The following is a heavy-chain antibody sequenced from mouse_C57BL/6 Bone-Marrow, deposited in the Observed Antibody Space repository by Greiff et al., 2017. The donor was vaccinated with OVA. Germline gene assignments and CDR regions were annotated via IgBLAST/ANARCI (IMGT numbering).Heavy chain of an antibody. J-gene: IGHJ2*01. CDR1: GYTFTGYW. CDR3: ASPVDD. Sequence: VQLQQPGAELVKPGASVKVSCKASGYTFTGYWMHWVKQRPGQGLEWIGGIHPSDGDTSYNQKFKGKATLTVDKSSSTAYMQLSSLTSEDSAVYYCASPVDDWGQGTTLTVSS. V-gene: IGHV1-74*01. CDR2: IHPSDGDT.